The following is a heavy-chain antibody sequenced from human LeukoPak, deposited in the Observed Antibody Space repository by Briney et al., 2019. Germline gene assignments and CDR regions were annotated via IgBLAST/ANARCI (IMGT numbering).Heavy chain of an antibody. CDR2: ISKTITTI. D-gene: IGHD3-3*01. Sequence: PGGSLRLSCAASGFTFSDHYMDWVRQAPGKGLEWVAYISKTITTIFYADSVRGRFTISRDNAKNSLFLDMNSLRAEDTAIYYCARGDFGYAFDMWGQGIMVTVSS. J-gene: IGHJ3*02. CDR3: ARGDFGYAFDM. CDR1: GFTFSDHY. V-gene: IGHV3-11*04.